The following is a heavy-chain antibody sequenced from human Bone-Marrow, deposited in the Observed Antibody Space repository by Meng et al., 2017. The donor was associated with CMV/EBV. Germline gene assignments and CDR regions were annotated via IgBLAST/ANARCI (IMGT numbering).Heavy chain of an antibody. D-gene: IGHD3-9*01. CDR3: ARVPILYYYYGMDV. J-gene: IGHJ6*02. CDR1: GYTFTGYY. CDR2: INPSGGST. Sequence: ASVKVSCKASGYTFTGYYVQWVRQAPGQGLEWMGIINPSGGSTSYAQKFQGRVTMTRDTSTSTVYMELSSLRSEDTAVYYCARVPILYYYYGMDVWGQGTTVTVSS. V-gene: IGHV1-46*01.